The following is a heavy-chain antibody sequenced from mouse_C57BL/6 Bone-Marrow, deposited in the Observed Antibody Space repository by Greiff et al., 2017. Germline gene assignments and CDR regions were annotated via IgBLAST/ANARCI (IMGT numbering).Heavy chain of an antibody. Sequence: QVQLQQSGAELARPGASVKLSCKASGYTFTSYGISWVKQRTGQGLEWIGEIYPRSGNTYYNEKFKGKATLTADKSSSTAYMELRSLTSEDSAVYFCARAITTAVEAWFAYWGQGTLVTVSA. CDR1: GYTFTSYG. CDR3: ARAITTAVEAWFAY. D-gene: IGHD1-1*01. V-gene: IGHV1-81*01. CDR2: IYPRSGNT. J-gene: IGHJ3*01.